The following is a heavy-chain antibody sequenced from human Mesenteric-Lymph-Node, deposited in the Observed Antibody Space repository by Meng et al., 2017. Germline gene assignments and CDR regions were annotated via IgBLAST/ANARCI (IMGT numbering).Heavy chain of an antibody. CDR1: GFTFSNYW. V-gene: IGHV3-74*01. J-gene: IGHJ4*02. D-gene: IGHD1-26*01. CDR3: ARGYSGSYRVDY. CDR2: INNDGTST. Sequence: GESLKISCAASGFTFSNYWMHWVRQAPGKGLVWVTRINNDGTSTTYADSVKGRFTISRDNAKNTLYLQMNSLRAEDAAVYYCARGYSGSYRVDYWGQGTLVTVSS.